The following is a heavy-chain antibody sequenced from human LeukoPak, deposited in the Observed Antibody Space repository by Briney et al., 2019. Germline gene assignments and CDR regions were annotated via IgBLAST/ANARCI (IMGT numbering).Heavy chain of an antibody. V-gene: IGHV1-2*02. CDR1: GYTFTGYY. CDR2: INPNSGGT. D-gene: IGHD6-13*01. J-gene: IGHJ6*02. CDR3: ARDPRSSSSYYYYGMDV. Sequence: ASVKVSCKASGYTFTGYYVHWVRQAPGQGLEWMGWINPNSGGTNYAQKLQGRVTMTRDTSISTAYLELRRLRSDDTAVYYCARDPRSSSSYYYYGMDVWGQGTTVTVSS.